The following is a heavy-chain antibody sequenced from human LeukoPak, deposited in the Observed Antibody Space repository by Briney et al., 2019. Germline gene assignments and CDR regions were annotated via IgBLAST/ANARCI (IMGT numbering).Heavy chain of an antibody. CDR1: GDSITSGAYF. Sequence: PSQTLSLTCTVPGDSITSGAYFWNWIRQQPGTGLEWIGYIYYTRSTNYNPSLESRVTILLDTSKNEFSLRLSSVTAADTAVYYCARGYYFDSGSFFEDWGQGTLVTVSS. CDR3: ARGYYFDSGSFFED. D-gene: IGHD3-10*01. V-gene: IGHV4-31*03. J-gene: IGHJ4*02. CDR2: IYYTRST.